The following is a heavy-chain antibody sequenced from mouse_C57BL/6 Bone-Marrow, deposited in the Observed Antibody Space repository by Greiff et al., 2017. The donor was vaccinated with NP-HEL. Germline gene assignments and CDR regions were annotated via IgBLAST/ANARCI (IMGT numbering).Heavy chain of an antibody. D-gene: IGHD1-1*01. V-gene: IGHV3-6*01. Sequence: EVQLQESGPGLVKPSQSLSLTCSVTGYSITSGYYWNWIRQFPGNKLEWMGYISYDGSNNSNPSLKNRLSITRDPSKHQFFLKLNSVTTEDTATYYCARDRDYYGSSFGGFAYWGQGTLVTVSA. CDR1: GYSITSGYY. CDR2: ISYDGSN. CDR3: ARDRDYYGSSFGGFAY. J-gene: IGHJ3*01.